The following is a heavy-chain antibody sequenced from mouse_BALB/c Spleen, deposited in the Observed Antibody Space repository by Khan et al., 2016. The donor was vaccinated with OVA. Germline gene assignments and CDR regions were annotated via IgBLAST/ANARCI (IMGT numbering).Heavy chain of an antibody. J-gene: IGHJ2*01. CDR3: ARITTIVATYFDY. D-gene: IGHD1-1*01. Sequence: QVQLQQPGAELVKAGASVKMSCKASGYTFTSYWMHWVKQRLGQGLEWFAETNPTNGRTYYNEKFKSKATLTVDKSSSPAYMLLSGPTFEDSAVYYCARITTIVATYFDYWGQGPTLTFSS. CDR2: TNPTNGRT. V-gene: IGHV1S81*02. CDR1: GYTFTSYW.